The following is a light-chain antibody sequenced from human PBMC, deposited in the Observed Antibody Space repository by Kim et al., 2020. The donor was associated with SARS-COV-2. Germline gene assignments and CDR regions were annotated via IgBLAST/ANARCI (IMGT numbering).Light chain of an antibody. V-gene: IGKV3-11*01. CDR1: QGVSTC. CDR3: QQRGDWPPT. Sequence: LSPGERATHSCRARQGVSTCLAWYQLGPGQAPRVLIYDASNRATGIPARLSSSGSGTDFTLTISSLEPEDFAVYYCQQRGDWPPTFGGGTKVDIK. J-gene: IGKJ4*01. CDR2: DAS.